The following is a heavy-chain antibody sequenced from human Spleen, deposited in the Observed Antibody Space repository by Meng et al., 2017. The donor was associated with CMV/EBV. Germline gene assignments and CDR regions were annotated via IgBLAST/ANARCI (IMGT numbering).Heavy chain of an antibody. D-gene: IGHD5/OR15-5a*01. Sequence: GGSLRLSCAASGFTFSVYSVNWVRQAPGKGLEWVSSISSSSFIYYADSVKGRFTISRDNAENSLYLQMNSLRPEDTALYYCVRVGLAMDVWGQGTTVTVSS. CDR1: GFTFSVYS. V-gene: IGHV3-21*04. CDR3: VRVGLAMDV. CDR2: ISSSSFI. J-gene: IGHJ6*02.